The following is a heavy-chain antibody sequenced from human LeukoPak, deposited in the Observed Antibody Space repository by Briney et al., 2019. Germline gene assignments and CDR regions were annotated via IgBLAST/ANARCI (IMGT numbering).Heavy chain of an antibody. D-gene: IGHD3-9*01. Sequence: ASVKVSCKASGGTFSSYAISWVRQAPGQGLEWMGGIIPIFDTANYAQKFQGRVTITADESTSTAYMELSSLRSEDTAVYYCARAPVSDILTGYYPPHYYYYMDVWGKGTTVTISS. J-gene: IGHJ6*03. CDR1: GGTFSSYA. CDR2: IIPIFDTA. V-gene: IGHV1-69*13. CDR3: ARAPVSDILTGYYPPHYYYYMDV.